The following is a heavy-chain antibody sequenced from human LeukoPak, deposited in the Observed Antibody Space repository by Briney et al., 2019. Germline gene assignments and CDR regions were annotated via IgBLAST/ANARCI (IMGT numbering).Heavy chain of an antibody. Sequence: ASVKVSCKASGYTFTSYGISWVRQAPGQGLEWMGWISAYNGNTNYAQKLQGRVTMTTDTSTSTAYMELSRLRPDDTAVYYCARLPLGYSYGYPFDYWGQGTLVTVSS. J-gene: IGHJ4*02. CDR1: GYTFTSYG. CDR2: ISAYNGNT. V-gene: IGHV1-18*01. D-gene: IGHD5-18*01. CDR3: ARLPLGYSYGYPFDY.